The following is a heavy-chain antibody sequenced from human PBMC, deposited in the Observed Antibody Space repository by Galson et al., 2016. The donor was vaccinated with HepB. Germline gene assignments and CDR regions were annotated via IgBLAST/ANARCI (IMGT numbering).Heavy chain of an antibody. CDR2: IAGNGRSQ. J-gene: IGHJ4*02. D-gene: IGHD2-2*01. V-gene: IGHV3-30*04. Sequence: SLRLSCAASGFTFRMYSIHWIRQAPGKGLEWVAVIAGNGRSQYYADSVRGRFTISRDNSKNTVDLQMSSLRPDDTAVYYCAKEDFCSRTGCPAGYWGQGSLVTVSS. CDR1: GFTFRMYS. CDR3: AKEDFCSRTGCPAGY.